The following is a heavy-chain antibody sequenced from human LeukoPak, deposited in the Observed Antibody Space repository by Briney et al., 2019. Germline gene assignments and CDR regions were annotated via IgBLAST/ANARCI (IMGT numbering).Heavy chain of an antibody. CDR1: GFTFTGHY. J-gene: IGHJ4*02. D-gene: IGHD7-27*01. CDR2: INANTGVT. V-gene: IGHV1-2*02. Sequence: GASVKVSCTTSGFTFTGHYMHWLRQAPGQGLEWMGWINANTGVTHYAVKFQGRVTITRDTSISTVYMDLSSLQSDDTAVYYCARDHNWGPDYWGQGTLVLVSS. CDR3: ARDHNWGPDY.